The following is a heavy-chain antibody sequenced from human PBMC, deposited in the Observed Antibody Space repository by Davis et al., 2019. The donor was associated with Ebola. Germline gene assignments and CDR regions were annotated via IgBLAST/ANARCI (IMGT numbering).Heavy chain of an antibody. CDR1: GGSISGGGYS. Sequence: MPSETLSLTCAVSGGSISGGGYSWSWIRQTPGKGLEWIGDIYYIGITYYNPSLKSRITMSVDTSKNQFSLKLSSVTAADTAVYYCATQYKDWGQGTLVTVSS. J-gene: IGHJ4*02. CDR2: IYYIGIT. D-gene: IGHD1-1*01. CDR3: ATQYKD. V-gene: IGHV4-30-4*07.